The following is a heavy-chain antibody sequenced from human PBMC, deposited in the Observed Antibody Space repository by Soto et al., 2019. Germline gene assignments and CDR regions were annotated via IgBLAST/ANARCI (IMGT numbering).Heavy chain of an antibody. V-gene: IGHV3-15*01. Sequence: KPGGSLRLSCAASGFTFSNAWMSWVRQAPGKGLEWVGRIKSKTDGGTTDYAAPVKGRFTISRDDSKNTLYLQMNSLKTEDTAVYYCTTEIETYYYDSSGYYYFDYWGQGTLVTVSS. D-gene: IGHD3-22*01. J-gene: IGHJ4*02. CDR3: TTEIETYYYDSSGYYYFDY. CDR2: IKSKTDGGTT. CDR1: GFTFSNAW.